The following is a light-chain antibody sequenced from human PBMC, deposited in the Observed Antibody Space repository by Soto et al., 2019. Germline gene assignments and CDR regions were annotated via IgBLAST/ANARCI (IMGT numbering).Light chain of an antibody. Sequence: DVQMTQSPSSLSASVEDRVTITCRASQTISSNLNWYQQKPGKAPKLLIYAASNLQSGVPSRFSGSGSGTDFTLTISNLQPEDFATYYCQQSYSTPSITFGQGTRLEIK. CDR2: AAS. V-gene: IGKV1-39*01. CDR1: QTISSN. CDR3: QQSYSTPSIT. J-gene: IGKJ5*01.